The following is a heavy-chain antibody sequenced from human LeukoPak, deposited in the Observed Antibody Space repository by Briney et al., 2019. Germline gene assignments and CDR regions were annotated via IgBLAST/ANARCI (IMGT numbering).Heavy chain of an antibody. Sequence: GGSLRLSCAGSGFIFNNYAMHWVRQPPGKGLEWVSGISWNSGTIDYADSVKGRFTISRDNAKNSLYLQMNSLRAEDTALFYCAKGRGWELPYYFDYWGQGTLVTVSS. D-gene: IGHD1-26*01. CDR3: AKGRGWELPYYFDY. CDR1: GFIFNNYA. V-gene: IGHV3-9*01. CDR2: ISWNSGTI. J-gene: IGHJ4*02.